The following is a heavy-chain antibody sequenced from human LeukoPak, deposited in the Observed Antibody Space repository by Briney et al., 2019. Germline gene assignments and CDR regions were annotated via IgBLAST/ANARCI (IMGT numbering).Heavy chain of an antibody. CDR3: ARGRFTIFI. V-gene: IGHV4-34*01. D-gene: IGHD3-9*01. Sequence: SETLSLTCALYGGXFSGYYWSWIRQPPGKGLEWIGEINHSGSTNYNPSLKSRVTISVDTSKNQFSLKLSSVTAADTAVYYCARGRFTIFIWGQGTMVTVSS. CDR2: INHSGST. J-gene: IGHJ3*02. CDR1: GGXFSGYY.